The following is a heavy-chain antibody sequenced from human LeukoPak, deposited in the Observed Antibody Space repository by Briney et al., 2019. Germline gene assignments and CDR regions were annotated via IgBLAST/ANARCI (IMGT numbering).Heavy chain of an antibody. CDR3: ASASRVYGSGRPFSRFQRTGYYYMDV. D-gene: IGHD3-10*01. J-gene: IGHJ6*03. CDR1: GGSINSDSYY. V-gene: IGHV4-61*02. Sequence: SETLSLTCTVSGGSINSDSYYWNWIRQPAGKGLEWIGRIYSSGDTTYNPSLKSRVTISRDTSKNQFSLKLSSVTAADTAVYYCASASRVYGSGRPFSRFQRTGYYYMDVWGKGTTVTVSS. CDR2: IYSSGDT.